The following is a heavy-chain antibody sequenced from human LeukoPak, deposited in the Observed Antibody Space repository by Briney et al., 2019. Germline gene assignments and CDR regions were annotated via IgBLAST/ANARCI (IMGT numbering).Heavy chain of an antibody. J-gene: IGHJ3*02. Sequence: ASVKVSCKASGGTFSSYAISWVRQAPGQGLEWMGRIIPILGIANYAQKFQGRVTMTEDTSTDTAYMELSGLRSEDTAVYYCATGEDPFGELLSDAFDIWGQGTMVTVSS. V-gene: IGHV1-69*04. CDR1: GGTFSSYA. D-gene: IGHD3-10*01. CDR3: ATGEDPFGELLSDAFDI. CDR2: IIPILGIA.